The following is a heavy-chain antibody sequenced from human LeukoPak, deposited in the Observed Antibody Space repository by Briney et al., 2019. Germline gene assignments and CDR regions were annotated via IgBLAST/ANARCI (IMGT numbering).Heavy chain of an antibody. D-gene: IGHD2-21*01. J-gene: IGHJ5*02. CDR3: ARLPIFQITPIVFDP. Sequence: PSETLSLTCTVSGGSISSSSYYWGWIRQPPGKGLEWIGSVYYSGSTYYNPSLKRRVTISVDTSKNQFSLKLSSVTAADTAVYYCARLPIFQITPIVFDPWGQGTLVTVSS. V-gene: IGHV4-39*01. CDR2: VYYSGST. CDR1: GGSISSSSYY.